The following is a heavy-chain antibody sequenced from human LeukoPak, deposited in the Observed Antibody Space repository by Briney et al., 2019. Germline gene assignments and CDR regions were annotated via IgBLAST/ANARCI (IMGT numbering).Heavy chain of an antibody. CDR2: MSYDGRNT. V-gene: IGHV3-30*18. CDR3: AKVQLERRELLPNFDY. J-gene: IGHJ4*02. CDR1: GFTFNSYG. Sequence: GRSLRLSCAASGFTFNSYGMHWVRQAPGKGLEWVAVMSYDGRNTYYADSEKGRFTISRDNSKNTLYLQMNSLRIEDTAVYYCAKVQLERRELLPNFDYWGQGTLVTVSS. D-gene: IGHD1-1*01.